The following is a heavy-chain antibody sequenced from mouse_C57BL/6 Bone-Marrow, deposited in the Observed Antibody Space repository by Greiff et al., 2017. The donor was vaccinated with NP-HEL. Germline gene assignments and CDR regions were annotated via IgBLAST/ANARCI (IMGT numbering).Heavy chain of an antibody. J-gene: IGHJ4*01. CDR1: GFTFSDYY. CDR2: ISNGGGST. CDR3: ARRRDAMDY. V-gene: IGHV5-12*01. Sequence: EVKLVESGGGLVQPGGSLTLSCAASGFTFSDYYMYWVRQTPEKRLEWVAYISNGGGSTYYPDTVKGRFTISRDNAKNTLYLQRSRLKSEDTAMYYCARRRDAMDYWGQGTSVTVSS.